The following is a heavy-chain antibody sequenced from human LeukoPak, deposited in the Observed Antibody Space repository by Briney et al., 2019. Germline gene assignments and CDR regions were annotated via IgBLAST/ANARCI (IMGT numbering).Heavy chain of an antibody. D-gene: IGHD3-22*01. CDR3: AKDSYYYDSSGYSH. CDR1: GFTFSSYA. J-gene: IGHJ4*02. CDR2: ISGSGGST. V-gene: IGHV3-23*01. Sequence: GGSLRLSCAASGFTFSSYAMSWVRQAPGKGLEWVSAISGSGGSTYYADSVKGRITISRDNSKNTLYLQMNSLRAEDTAVYYCAKDSYYYDSSGYSHWGQGTLVTVSS.